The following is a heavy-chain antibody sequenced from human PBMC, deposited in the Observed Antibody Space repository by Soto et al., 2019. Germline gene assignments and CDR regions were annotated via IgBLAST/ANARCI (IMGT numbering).Heavy chain of an antibody. CDR2: LHYSVNT. CDR1: GASISSTSYY. CDR3: ASRRREENCNAASCYVTH. V-gene: IGHV4-39*01. J-gene: IGHJ4*02. Sequence: QLQLQESGPGLVKPSETLSLTCTVSGASISSTSYYWGWIRQPPGKGLEWIGSLHYSVNTYYNPSLNCGVTISVDTSKNQFSLTVDSVTAADTAVYFCASRRREENCNAASCYVTHWGQGTLVTVSS. D-gene: IGHD2-2*01.